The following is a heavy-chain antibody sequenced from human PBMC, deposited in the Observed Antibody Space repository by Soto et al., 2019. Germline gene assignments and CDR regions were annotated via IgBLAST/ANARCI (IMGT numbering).Heavy chain of an antibody. D-gene: IGHD5-12*01. Sequence: QLQLQESGSGLVKPSQTLSLTCAVSGGSISSGGYSWSWIRQPPGKGLEWIGYIYHSGSTYYNPSLKSRVTITVDRSTIQCSLKLSSVTAAATAVYYCVGSIGAFWFDPWGQGTLVTVSS. CDR2: IYHSGST. CDR3: VGSIGAFWFDP. CDR1: GGSISSGGYS. V-gene: IGHV4-30-2*01. J-gene: IGHJ5*02.